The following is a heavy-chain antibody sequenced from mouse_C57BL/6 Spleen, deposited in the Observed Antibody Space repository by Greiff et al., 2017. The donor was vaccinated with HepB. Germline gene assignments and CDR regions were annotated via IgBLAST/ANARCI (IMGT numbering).Heavy chain of an antibody. J-gene: IGHJ2*01. Sequence: EVQLQQSGPELVKPGASVKISCKASGYTFTDYYMNWVKQSHGKSLEWIGDINPNNGGTSYNQKFKGKATLTVDKSSSTAYMELRSLTSEDSAVYYCASSHEIFRAYFDYWGQGTTLTVSS. CDR3: ASSHEIFRAYFDY. CDR2: INPNNGGT. CDR1: GYTFTDYY. D-gene: IGHD3-1*01. V-gene: IGHV1-26*01.